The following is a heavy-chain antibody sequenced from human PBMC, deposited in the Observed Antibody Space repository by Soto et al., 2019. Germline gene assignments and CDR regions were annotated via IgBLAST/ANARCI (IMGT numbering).Heavy chain of an antibody. J-gene: IGHJ4*02. CDR3: AREPNYYFDY. Sequence: GGSLRLSCAASGFTFSYYAMSWVRQAPWKGLEWVSSIRGSGGSTYYADSVKGRFTISRDNSKNTLYLQMNSLRAEDTAVYYCAREPNYYFDYWGQGALVTVST. CDR2: IRGSGGST. CDR1: GFTFSYYA. V-gene: IGHV3-23*01.